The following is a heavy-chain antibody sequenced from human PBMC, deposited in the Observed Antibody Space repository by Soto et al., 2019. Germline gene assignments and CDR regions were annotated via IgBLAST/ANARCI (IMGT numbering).Heavy chain of an antibody. CDR2: IYYSGST. Sequence: QVQLQESGPGLVKPSETLSLTCTVSGGSISSYYWSWIRQPPGKGLEWIGYIYYSGSTNYNPSLKSRVTISVDTSNNQFSLKLSSVTAADTAVYYCATALSGHFDYWGQGTLVTVSS. D-gene: IGHD6-19*01. J-gene: IGHJ4*02. CDR3: ATALSGHFDY. CDR1: GGSISSYY. V-gene: IGHV4-59*01.